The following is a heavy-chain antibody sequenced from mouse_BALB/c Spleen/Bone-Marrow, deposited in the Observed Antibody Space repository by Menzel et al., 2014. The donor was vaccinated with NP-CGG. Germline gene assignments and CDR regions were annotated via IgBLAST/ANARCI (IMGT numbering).Heavy chain of an antibody. V-gene: IGHV5-4*02. Sequence: DVQLVESGGGLVKPGGSLKLSCAASGFTFSDYYMYWVRPTPEKRLEWVATISDGGSYTYYPDSVKGRFTISRDNAKNNLFLQLSSLKSEDTAMYYCAREVSMDYWGQGTSVTVSS. CDR2: ISDGGSYT. J-gene: IGHJ4*01. CDR3: AREVSMDY. CDR1: GFTFSDYY.